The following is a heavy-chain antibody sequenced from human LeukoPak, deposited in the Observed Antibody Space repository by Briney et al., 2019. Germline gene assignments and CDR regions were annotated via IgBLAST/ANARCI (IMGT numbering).Heavy chain of an antibody. CDR1: GYSFTSYW. CDR3: ARSGYCSGGSCTAGTWFDP. V-gene: IGHV5-51*01. J-gene: IGHJ5*02. Sequence: GESLKISCKGSGYSFTSYWIGWVRQMPGKGLEWMGIIYPGDSDTRYSPSFQGQVTISADKSISTAYLQWSSLKASDTAMYYCARSGYCSGGSCTAGTWFDPWGQGTLVIVSS. D-gene: IGHD2-15*01. CDR2: IYPGDSDT.